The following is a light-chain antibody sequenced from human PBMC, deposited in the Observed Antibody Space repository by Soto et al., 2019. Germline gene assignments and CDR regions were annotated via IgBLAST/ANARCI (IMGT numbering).Light chain of an antibody. CDR2: KAS. CDR3: QQYESYPLT. V-gene: IGKV1-5*03. CDR1: QSIRSE. J-gene: IGKJ4*01. Sequence: DIQMNQSPSTLSASVGDRVTITCRASQSIRSELAWYQQKPGKAPKLLIYKASSLESGVPSRFSGSGSGTEFTLTVSSLQPDDFATYYCQQYESYPLTFGGGTKVDIK.